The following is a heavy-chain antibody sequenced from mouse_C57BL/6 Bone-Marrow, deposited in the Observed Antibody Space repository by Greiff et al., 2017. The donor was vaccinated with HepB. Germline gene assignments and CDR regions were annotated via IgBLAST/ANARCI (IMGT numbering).Heavy chain of an antibody. CDR1: GYTFTSYW. CDR2: IDPSDSYT. Sequence: QVQLQQPGAELVMPGASVKLSCKASGYTFTSYWMHWVKQRPGQGLEWIGEIDPSDSYTNYNQKFKGKSTLTVDKSSSTAYMQLSSLTSEDSAVYYCARCGPYYFSYYYAMDYWGQGTSVTVSS. V-gene: IGHV1-69*01. J-gene: IGHJ4*01. CDR3: ARCGPYYFSYYYAMDY. D-gene: IGHD2-10*01.